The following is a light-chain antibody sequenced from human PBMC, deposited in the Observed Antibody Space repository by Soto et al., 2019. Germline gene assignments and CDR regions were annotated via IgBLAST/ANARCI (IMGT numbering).Light chain of an antibody. CDR3: QQYNVWPIT. CDR1: QSVSSN. V-gene: IGKV3-15*01. CDR2: VAS. Sequence: EIVMTQSPATLSVSPGERATLSCRASQSVSSNLAWYQQKPGQTPKLLIYVASTRATGIPARFSGSGSRTEFTLTISSLQSEDFAVYYCQQYNVWPITFGGGTKVEFK. J-gene: IGKJ4*01.